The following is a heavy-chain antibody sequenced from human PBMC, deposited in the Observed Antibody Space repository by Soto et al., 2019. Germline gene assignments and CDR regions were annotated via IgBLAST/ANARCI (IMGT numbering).Heavy chain of an antibody. D-gene: IGHD5-12*01. J-gene: IGHJ4*02. CDR2: IYHSGST. Sequence: SETLSLTCAVSGGSISSGGYSWSWIRQPPGKGLEWIGYIYHSGSTYYNPSLKSRVTISVDRSKNQFSLKLSSVTAADTAVYYCAAGGGLPRYYWGQGTLVTGSS. V-gene: IGHV4-30-2*01. CDR3: AAGGGLPRYY. CDR1: GGSISSGGYS.